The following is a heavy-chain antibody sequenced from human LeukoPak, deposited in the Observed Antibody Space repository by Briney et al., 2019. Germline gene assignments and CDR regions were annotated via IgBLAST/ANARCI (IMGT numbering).Heavy chain of an antibody. Sequence: GGSLRLSCAASGFTFSDYYMNWIRQAPGKGLEWVSYISHTSSYTNYADSVKGRFTNSRDNAKNSLYLQMNSLRAEDTALYYCARDRTDYGAFDIWGQGTMVTVSS. V-gene: IGHV3-11*06. D-gene: IGHD4-17*01. CDR1: GFTFSDYY. J-gene: IGHJ3*02. CDR3: ARDRTDYGAFDI. CDR2: ISHTSSYT.